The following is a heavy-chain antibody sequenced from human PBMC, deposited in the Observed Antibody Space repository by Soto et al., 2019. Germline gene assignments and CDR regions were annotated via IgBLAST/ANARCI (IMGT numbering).Heavy chain of an antibody. CDR1: GYTFTSYY. Sequence: ASVKVSCKASGYTFTSYYMHWVRQAPGQGLEWMGIINPSGGSTSYAQKFQGRVTMTRDTSTSTVYMELSSLRSEDTAVYYCARVGSYYDIPLRGSFDYWGQGTPVTVSS. CDR3: ARVGSYYDIPLRGSFDY. V-gene: IGHV1-46*01. CDR2: INPSGGST. J-gene: IGHJ4*02. D-gene: IGHD3-9*01.